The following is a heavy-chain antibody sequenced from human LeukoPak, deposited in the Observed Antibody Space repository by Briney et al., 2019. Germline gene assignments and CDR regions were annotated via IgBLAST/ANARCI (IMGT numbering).Heavy chain of an antibody. Sequence: GGSLRLSCAASGFTFSSYSMNWVRQAPGKGLEWVSSISSSGAYIFYADSVKGRFTISRDNAKNSLYLQMNSLRAEDTAVYYCASRNQYCGGDCFWAFDIWGQGTMVTVSS. J-gene: IGHJ3*02. CDR3: ASRNQYCGGDCFWAFDI. CDR1: GFTFSSYS. CDR2: ISSSGAYI. D-gene: IGHD2-21*02. V-gene: IGHV3-21*01.